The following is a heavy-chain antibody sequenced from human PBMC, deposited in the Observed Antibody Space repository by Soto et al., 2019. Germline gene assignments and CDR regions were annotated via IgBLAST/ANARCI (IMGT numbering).Heavy chain of an antibody. D-gene: IGHD3-10*01. J-gene: IGHJ4*02. CDR2: ISGSGGST. CDR3: AKDRYYGSGSLDY. V-gene: IGHV3-23*01. Sequence: EVQLLESGGGLVQPGGSLRLSCAASGFTFSSYAMSWVRQAPGKGLEWVSAISGSGGSTYYADSVKGRFTISRENSKNTPYLQMNSLRAEDTAVYYSAKDRYYGSGSLDYWGEGTQITVSS. CDR1: GFTFSSYA.